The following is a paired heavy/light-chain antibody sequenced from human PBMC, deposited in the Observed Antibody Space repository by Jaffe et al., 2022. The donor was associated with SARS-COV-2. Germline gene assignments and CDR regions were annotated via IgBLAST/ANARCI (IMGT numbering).Light chain of an antibody. CDR2: GAS. Sequence: EIVMTQSPATLSVSPGERATLSCRASQSVNSNLAWYQQKPGQAPRLLIYGASTRATGIPARFSGSGSGTEFTLTISSLQSEDFAVYYCQQYNNWPLTFGGGTKLEIK. V-gene: IGKV3-15*01. J-gene: IGKJ4*01. CDR3: QQYNNWPLT. CDR1: QSVNSN.
Heavy chain of an antibody. CDR3: AKGYGSGRYYFDY. D-gene: IGHD6-19*01. J-gene: IGHJ4*02. V-gene: IGHV3-23*01. CDR2: MSGSGRST. Sequence: EVQLLESGGGLVQPGGSLRVSCAASGFTFSTYAMAWVRQAPGKGLEWVATMSGSGRSTNYADSVKGRFTISGDNSKNTLYLQMNSLRAEDTAVYYCAKGYGSGRYYFDYWGQGTLVTVSS. CDR1: GFTFSTYA.